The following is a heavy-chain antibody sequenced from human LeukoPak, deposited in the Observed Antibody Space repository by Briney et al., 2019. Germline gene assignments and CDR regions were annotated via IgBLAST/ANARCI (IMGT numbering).Heavy chain of an antibody. J-gene: IGHJ4*02. CDR3: TRPGGAVSGTQFDY. CDR1: GFTFSSYW. Sequence: PGGSLRLSCAASGFTFSSYWMHWVRQAPGKGLVWVSRINTDGSSTSYADSVKGRFTISRDNAKNTLYLQMDSLRAEDTAVYYCTRPGGAVSGTQFDYWGQGTLVTVSS. D-gene: IGHD6-19*01. V-gene: IGHV3-74*01. CDR2: INTDGSST.